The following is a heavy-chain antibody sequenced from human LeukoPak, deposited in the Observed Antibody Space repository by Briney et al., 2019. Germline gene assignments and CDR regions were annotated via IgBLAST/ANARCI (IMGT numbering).Heavy chain of an antibody. Sequence: PSETLSLTCAVSGGSISSSNWWSWVRQAPGKGLEWVSAITDSGDKTYYADSVKGRFTISRDNSKNTLYLQMNSLRAEDTAVYYCAKKGDSGYDIDHWGQGTLVTVSS. CDR1: GGSISSSN. J-gene: IGHJ4*02. CDR3: AKKGDSGYDIDH. CDR2: ITDSGDKT. D-gene: IGHD5-12*01. V-gene: IGHV3-23*01.